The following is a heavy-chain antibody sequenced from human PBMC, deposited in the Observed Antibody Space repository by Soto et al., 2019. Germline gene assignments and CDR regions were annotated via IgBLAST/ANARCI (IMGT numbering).Heavy chain of an antibody. CDR3: AGDYSNPRGRFDP. J-gene: IGHJ5*02. V-gene: IGHV3-7*01. D-gene: IGHD4-4*01. CDR2: INQDGSEK. CDR1: GFTSSGYW. Sequence: PGGSLRLSCAASGFTSSGYWMTWVRQAPGKGLEWVANINQDGSEKYYVDSVKGRFTISRDNAKDSLYLQMNSLRAEDTAIYYCAGDYSNPRGRFDPWGQGTLVTVSS.